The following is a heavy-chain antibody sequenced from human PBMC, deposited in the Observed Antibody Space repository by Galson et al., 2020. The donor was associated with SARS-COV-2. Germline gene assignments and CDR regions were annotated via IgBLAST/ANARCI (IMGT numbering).Heavy chain of an antibody. Sequence: TGGSLRLSCAASGFTFSNYEMNWVRQAPGKGLEWVSYISSSGRTIHYADSVKGRFTISRDNAKSSQSLQMNSLRAEDTAVYYCARLDADGPGYWGQGTLVTVSS. CDR2: ISSSGRTI. V-gene: IGHV3-48*03. CDR1: GFTFSNYE. CDR3: ARLDADGPGY. J-gene: IGHJ4*02.